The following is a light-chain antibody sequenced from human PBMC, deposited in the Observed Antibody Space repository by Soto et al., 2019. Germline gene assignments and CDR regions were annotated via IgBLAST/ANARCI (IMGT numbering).Light chain of an antibody. CDR3: QQSYSVPLT. Sequence: DIQMTQSPSSLSASLGDRVTITCRSSQNIGNRIKWFQQQLGEPPKLLIYSTSSLQNDVPSRFSGRGSGTDFTLTISSLQPEDVATYYCQQSYSVPLTFGGGTKVEFK. CDR1: QNIGNR. V-gene: IGKV1-39*01. CDR2: STS. J-gene: IGKJ4*01.